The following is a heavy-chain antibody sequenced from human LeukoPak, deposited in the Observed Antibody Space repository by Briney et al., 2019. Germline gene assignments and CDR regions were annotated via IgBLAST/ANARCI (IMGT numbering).Heavy chain of an antibody. D-gene: IGHD5-12*01. CDR1: GFTFSDNY. CDR3: ARDKKVAQYYYYYYGMDV. V-gene: IGHV3-11*01. CDR2: ISSSGSTI. J-gene: IGHJ6*02. Sequence: GGSLRLSCAASGFTFSDNYMSWIRQAPGKGLEWVSYISSSGSTIYYADSVKGRFTISRDNAKNSLYLQMNSLRAEDTAVYYCARDKKVAQYYYYYYGMDVWGQGTTVTVSS.